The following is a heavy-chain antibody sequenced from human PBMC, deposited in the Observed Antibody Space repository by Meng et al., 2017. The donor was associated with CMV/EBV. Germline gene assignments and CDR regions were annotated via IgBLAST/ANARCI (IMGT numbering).Heavy chain of an antibody. J-gene: IGHJ6*02. D-gene: IGHD2-2*01. V-gene: IGHV1-46*01. Sequence: ASVKVSCKASGYTFTSYYMHWVRQAPGQGLVWMGIINPSGGSTSYAQKFQGRVTMTRDTSTSTVYMELSSLRSEDTAVYYCARDSYGYCSSTSCYREGHYYYYYGMDVWGQGTTVTVSS. CDR1: GYTFTSYY. CDR2: INPSGGST. CDR3: ARDSYGYCSSTSCYREGHYYYYYGMDV.